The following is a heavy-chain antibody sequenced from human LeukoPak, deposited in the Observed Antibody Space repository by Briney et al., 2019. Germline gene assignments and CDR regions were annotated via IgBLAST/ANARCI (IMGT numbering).Heavy chain of an antibody. CDR2: ISGSGGST. Sequence: GGSLRLSCAASGFTVSSNYMSWVRQAPGKGLEWVSAISGSGGSTYYADSVKGRFTISRDNSKNTLYLQMNSLRAEDTAVYYCANPLRYCSSTSCPFGYWGQGTLVTVSS. CDR3: ANPLRYCSSTSCPFGY. D-gene: IGHD2-2*01. V-gene: IGHV3-23*01. CDR1: GFTVSSNY. J-gene: IGHJ4*02.